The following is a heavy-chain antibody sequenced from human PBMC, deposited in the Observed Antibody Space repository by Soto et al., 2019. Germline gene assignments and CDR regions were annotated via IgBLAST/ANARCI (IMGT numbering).Heavy chain of an antibody. Sequence: SETLSLTCTVSGVSLNSGDYFWSWVRQLPGKGLEWIGYISFSGRTCYSPIMNSRTSISADPSQNHFSLTMTSVIDADTAVYFCARWTHLYDRSNIRYGGFDTWGQGIKVTVSS. CDR2: ISFSGRT. CDR3: ARWTHLYDRSNIRYGGFDT. J-gene: IGHJ3*02. V-gene: IGHV4-31*03. D-gene: IGHD3-22*01. CDR1: GVSLNSGDYF.